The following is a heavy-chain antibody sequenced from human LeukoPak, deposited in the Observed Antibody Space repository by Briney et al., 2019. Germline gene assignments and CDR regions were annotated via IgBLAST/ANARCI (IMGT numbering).Heavy chain of an antibody. CDR1: GGSFSGYY. CDR3: ARDSGTTGEVKFDP. CDR2: IYTSGST. J-gene: IGHJ5*02. V-gene: IGHV4-4*07. D-gene: IGHD3-10*01. Sequence: SETLSLTCAVYGGSFSGYYWSRIRQPAGKGLEWIGRIYTSGSTTYNPSLKSRVTMSVDTSKNQFSLKLSSVTAADTAVYYCARDSGTTGEVKFDPWGQGTLVTVSS.